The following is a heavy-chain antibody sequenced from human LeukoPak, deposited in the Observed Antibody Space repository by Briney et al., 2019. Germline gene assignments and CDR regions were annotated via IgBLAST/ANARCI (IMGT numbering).Heavy chain of an antibody. J-gene: IGHJ4*02. D-gene: IGHD4-17*01. V-gene: IGHV4-4*07. CDR2: IYTSGST. Sequence: PSETLSFTCIVSGGSISGYFWSWIRRPAGKGLEWIGRIYTSGSTNYNPSLKSRVTISVDTSKNQFSLKLSSVTAADTAVYYCAREGNDYGDYNDYWGQGTLVTVSS. CDR1: GGSISGYF. CDR3: AREGNDYGDYNDY.